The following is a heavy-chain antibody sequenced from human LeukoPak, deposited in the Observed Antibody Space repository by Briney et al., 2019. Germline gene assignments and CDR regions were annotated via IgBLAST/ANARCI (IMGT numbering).Heavy chain of an antibody. J-gene: IGHJ4*02. V-gene: IGHV3-23*01. Sequence: PGGSLRLSCVASGVTFSKYTMSWVRQAPGKGLEWVSAISGSGGSTYYADSVKGRFTISRDNSKNTLYLQMNSLRAEDTAVYYCAKQPRQWLVLYYFDYWGQGTLVTVSS. CDR3: AKQPRQWLVLYYFDY. CDR1: GVTFSKYT. CDR2: ISGSGGST. D-gene: IGHD6-19*01.